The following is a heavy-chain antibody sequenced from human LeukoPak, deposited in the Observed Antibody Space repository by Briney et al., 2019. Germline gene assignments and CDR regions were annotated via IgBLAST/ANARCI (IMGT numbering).Heavy chain of an antibody. CDR3: ASSGGWYNWFDP. CDR1: GGTFSSYA. CDR2: IIPISGTA. J-gene: IGHJ5*02. D-gene: IGHD6-19*01. V-gene: IGHV1-69*01. Sequence: SVKVSCKASGGTFSSYAISWVRQAPGQGLEWMGGIIPISGTANYAQKFQGRVTITADESTSTAYMELSSLRSEDTAVYYCASSGGWYNWFDPWGQGTLVTVSS.